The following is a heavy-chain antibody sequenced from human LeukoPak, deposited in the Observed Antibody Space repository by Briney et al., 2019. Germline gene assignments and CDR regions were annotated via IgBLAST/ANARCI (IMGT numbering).Heavy chain of an antibody. J-gene: IGHJ4*02. D-gene: IGHD3-22*01. CDR2: ISGSGGST. V-gene: IGHV3-23*01. Sequence: GGSLRLSCAASGFTFSSYAMSWVRQAPGKGLEWVSAISGSGGSTYYADSVKGRFTISRDNAKNSLYLQMNSLRAEDTALYYCAKDRRYYDSSGLLDYWGQGTLVTVSS. CDR3: AKDRRYYDSSGLLDY. CDR1: GFTFSSYA.